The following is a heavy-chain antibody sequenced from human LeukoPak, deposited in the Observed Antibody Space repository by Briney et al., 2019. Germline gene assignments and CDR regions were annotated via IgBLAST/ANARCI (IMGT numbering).Heavy chain of an antibody. CDR2: ISSSSTTI. CDR3: ARPLGRGKDY. CDR1: GFTFSSYS. Sequence: GGSLRLSCAASGFTFSSYSMNWVRQAPGKGLEWVSYISSSSTTINYTDSVKGRFTISRDDAKNSLYLQMNSLRAEDTAVYYCARPLGRGKDYWGQGTLVTVSS. V-gene: IGHV3-48*01. D-gene: IGHD4-23*01. J-gene: IGHJ4*02.